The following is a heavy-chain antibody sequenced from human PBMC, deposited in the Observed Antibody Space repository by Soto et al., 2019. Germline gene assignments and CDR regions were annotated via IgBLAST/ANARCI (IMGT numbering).Heavy chain of an antibody. D-gene: IGHD3-16*01. J-gene: IGHJ5*02. CDR1: GASVNNFF. Sequence: QVQLQESGPGLVRPSETLSLTCTFSGASVNNFFWSWIRQTPGKGLEWIGYVSQGEADAYLAEGEPTGYNPFFESRATISLDLPKNQFSLRLTSGTAADTAVYYCARDRGGITVSSKPLGEWFDPWGQGTLVTVSS. CDR2: VSQGEADAYLAEGEPT. V-gene: IGHV4-59*02. CDR3: ARDRGGITVSSKPLGEWFDP.